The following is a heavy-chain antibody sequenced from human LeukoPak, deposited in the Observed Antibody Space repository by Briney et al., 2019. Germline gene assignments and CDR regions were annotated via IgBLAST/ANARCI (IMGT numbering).Heavy chain of an antibody. CDR3: ARGGGITMVRGARQDWFDP. D-gene: IGHD3-10*01. J-gene: IGHJ5*02. V-gene: IGHV3-53*01. Sequence: PGGTLRLSCAASGSTVSSNYMSWVRQAPGKGLEWVSVIYSGGSTYYADSVKGRFTISRDNSKNTLYLQMNSLRAEDTAVYYCARGGGITMVRGARQDWFDPWGQGTLVTVSS. CDR2: IYSGGST. CDR1: GSTVSSNY.